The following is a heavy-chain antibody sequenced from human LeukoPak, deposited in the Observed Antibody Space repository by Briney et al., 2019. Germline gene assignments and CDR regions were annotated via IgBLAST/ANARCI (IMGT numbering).Heavy chain of an antibody. CDR1: GFTFSDYY. CDR2: ISSSGSTI. Sequence: PGGSLRLSCAASGFTFSDYYMSWIRQAPGKGLEWVSYISSSGSTIYYADSVKGRFTISRDNAKNSLYLQMNSLRAEDTAVYYCARELYNWNLNAFDIWGQGTMVTVSS. V-gene: IGHV3-11*04. CDR3: ARELYNWNLNAFDI. D-gene: IGHD1-7*01. J-gene: IGHJ3*02.